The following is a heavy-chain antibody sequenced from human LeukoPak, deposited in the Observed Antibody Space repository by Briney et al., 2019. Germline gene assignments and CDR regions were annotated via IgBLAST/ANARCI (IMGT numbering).Heavy chain of an antibody. CDR3: ARFNYGLDAFDI. CDR2: INPNSGGT. Sequence: ASVKVSCKASGYTFIAYYIHWVRQAPGQGLEWMGWINPNSGGTNYPQRFQGRVTMTRDTSVSTAYMELSRLTSDDTAVYYCARFNYGLDAFDIWGQGTMVTVSS. CDR1: GYTFIAYY. J-gene: IGHJ3*02. D-gene: IGHD4-17*01. V-gene: IGHV1-2*02.